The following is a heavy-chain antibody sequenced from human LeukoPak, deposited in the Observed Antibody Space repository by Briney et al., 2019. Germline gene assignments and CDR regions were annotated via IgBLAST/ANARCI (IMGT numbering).Heavy chain of an antibody. D-gene: IGHD6-13*01. CDR3: AKGGYNSRIDY. J-gene: IGHJ4*02. V-gene: IGHV3-23*01. CDR1: GFTFSNFG. CDR2: ISGSGGST. Sequence: PGGTLRLSCAASGFTFSNFGMSWVRQAPGKGLEWVSVISGSGGSTYYADSVKGRFTISRDNSKNTLYLQMNSLRAEDTAVYYCAKGGYNSRIDYWGQGTLVTVSS.